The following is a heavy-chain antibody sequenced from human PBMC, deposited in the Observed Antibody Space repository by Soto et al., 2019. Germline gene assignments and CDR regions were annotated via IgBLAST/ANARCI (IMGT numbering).Heavy chain of an antibody. D-gene: IGHD5-18*01. CDR1: GFTFSTYS. CDR3: ARGEGGYGYYYFDY. CDR2: IGSSSTYT. Sequence: GGSLRLSCAASGFTFSTYSMNWVRQAPGRGLEWVSSIGSSSTYTYYADSLRGRFTISRDTAKNSLYLQMNSLRAEDTAVYYCARGEGGYGYYYFDYWGQGTLVTVSS. J-gene: IGHJ4*02. V-gene: IGHV3-21*01.